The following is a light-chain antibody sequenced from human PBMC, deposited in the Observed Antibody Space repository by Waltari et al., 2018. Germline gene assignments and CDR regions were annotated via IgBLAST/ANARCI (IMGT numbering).Light chain of an antibody. Sequence: QSALTQPASVSGSPGQSITISCTGTSSDVGGYNSVSRYQQHPGKAPKLMIYDVSNRPSGVSNRFSGSKSGNTASLTISGLQAEDEADYYCSSYTSSSTLQGVFGGGTKLTVL. CDR3: SSYTSSSTLQGV. CDR2: DVS. CDR1: SSDVGGYNS. V-gene: IGLV2-14*03. J-gene: IGLJ2*01.